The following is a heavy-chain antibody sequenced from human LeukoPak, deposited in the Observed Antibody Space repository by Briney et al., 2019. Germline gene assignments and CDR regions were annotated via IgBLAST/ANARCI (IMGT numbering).Heavy chain of an antibody. J-gene: IGHJ4*02. CDR1: GGSISSYY. D-gene: IGHD7-27*01. CDR2: IYYSGST. Sequence: SETLSLTCTVSGGSISSYYWGWIRQPPGKGLEWIGSIYYSGSTYYNPSLKSRVTISVDTSKNQFSLKLSSVTAADTAVYYCARHERTGDHFDYWGQGTLVTVSS. CDR3: ARHERTGDHFDY. V-gene: IGHV4-39*01.